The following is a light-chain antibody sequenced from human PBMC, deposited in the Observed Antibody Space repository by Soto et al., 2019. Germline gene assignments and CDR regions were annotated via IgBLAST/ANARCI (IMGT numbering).Light chain of an antibody. CDR3: ETWANNIWV. CDR2: LEGTGKY. J-gene: IGLJ3*02. V-gene: IGLV4-60*02. CDR1: SGHVSYI. Sequence: QLVLTQSSSASASLGSSVKLTCTLSSGHVSYIIAWHQQQPGKAPRYLKKLEGTGKYNKGSGVSDRFSGSSSGADRYLTISDHPFEDEADYYCETWANNIWVFGGGTKLTVL.